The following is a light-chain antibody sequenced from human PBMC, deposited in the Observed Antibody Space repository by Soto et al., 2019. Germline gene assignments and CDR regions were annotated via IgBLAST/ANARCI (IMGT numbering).Light chain of an antibody. CDR3: QQYHSSWT. V-gene: IGKV3-20*01. CDR2: GAS. Sequence: ELVLTQSPGTLSLSPGERATLSCRASQRVSSSSLAWYQHKPGQAPRLLIYGASTRATGIPDRFSGSGSGTDFTLTISRLEPEDFAVYYCQQYHSSWTFGQGTKVETK. CDR1: QRVSSSS. J-gene: IGKJ1*01.